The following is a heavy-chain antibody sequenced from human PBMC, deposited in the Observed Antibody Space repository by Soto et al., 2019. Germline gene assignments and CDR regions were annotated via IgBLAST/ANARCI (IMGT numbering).Heavy chain of an antibody. CDR2: ISGNDGKT. J-gene: IGHJ5*02. CDR1: GYRFTEHG. D-gene: IGHD2-15*01. Sequence: GASVKVSCKASGYRFTEHGISWGRQAPGQGLEWMGWISGNDGKTKYARKFQGRVTMNTDTSTSTAYMEMNSLRHDDTAVYYCARDLYPPAYSFDPRGTRTLVTVS. CDR3: ARDLYPPAYSFDP. V-gene: IGHV1-18*01.